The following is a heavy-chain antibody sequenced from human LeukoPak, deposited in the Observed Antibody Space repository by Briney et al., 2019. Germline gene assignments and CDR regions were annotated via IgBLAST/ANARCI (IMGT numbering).Heavy chain of an antibody. Sequence: ASVKVSCKAPGYTFTSYGISWVRQAPGQGLEWMGWISAYNGNTNYAQKLQGRVTMTTDTSTSTAYMELRNLRSDDTAVYYCARDRAKYDSSGYYPRIIDYWGQGTLVTVSS. D-gene: IGHD3-22*01. CDR2: ISAYNGNT. CDR3: ARDRAKYDSSGYYPRIIDY. V-gene: IGHV1-18*01. CDR1: GYTFTSYG. J-gene: IGHJ4*02.